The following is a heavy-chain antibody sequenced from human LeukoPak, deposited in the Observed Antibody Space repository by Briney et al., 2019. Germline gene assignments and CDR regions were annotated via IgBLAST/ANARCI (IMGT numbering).Heavy chain of an antibody. CDR2: IYSSSSYI. V-gene: IGHV3-21*01. D-gene: IGHD3/OR15-3a*01. Sequence: GGSLRLSCAASGFTFSSYWMSWVRQAPGKGLEWVSSIYSSSSYIYYADSVKGRFTISRDSAKNSLYLQMNSLRAEATAVYYCARRGPKYYMDVWGKGTTVTVSS. CDR3: ARRGPKYYMDV. CDR1: GFTFSSYW. J-gene: IGHJ6*03.